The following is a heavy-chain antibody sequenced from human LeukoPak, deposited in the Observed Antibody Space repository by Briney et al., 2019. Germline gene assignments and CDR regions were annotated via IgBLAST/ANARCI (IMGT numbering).Heavy chain of an antibody. CDR2: INPNSGGT. CDR1: GYTFTGYY. Sequence: ASVKVSCKASGYTFTGYYMHWVRQAPGQGLEWMGWINPNSGGTNYAQKFQGRVTMTRDTSISTAYMELSRLRSDDTAVYYCARVDTAMVSRDYYYGMDVWGQGTRSPSP. CDR3: ARVDTAMVSRDYYYGMDV. D-gene: IGHD5-18*01. V-gene: IGHV1-2*02. J-gene: IGHJ6*02.